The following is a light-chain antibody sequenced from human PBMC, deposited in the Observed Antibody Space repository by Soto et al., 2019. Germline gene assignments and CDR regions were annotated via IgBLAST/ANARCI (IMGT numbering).Light chain of an antibody. CDR2: AAS. Sequence: EIVLTQSPATLSLSPGERATLSCRASQSVSSNLAWYQQKPGQAPRLLIYAASTRATGIPARFSGSGSGTEFTLTISSLQSEDFEIXXXXXXXXXXIXFGQGTRLEIK. J-gene: IGKJ5*01. V-gene: IGKV3-15*01. CDR3: XXXXXXXIX. CDR1: QSVSSN.